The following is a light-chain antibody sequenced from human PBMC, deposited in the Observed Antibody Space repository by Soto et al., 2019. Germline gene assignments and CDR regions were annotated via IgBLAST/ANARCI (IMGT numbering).Light chain of an antibody. J-gene: IGKJ1*01. CDR3: QQCGRSPLT. Sequence: EIGLTQSPGILSLSPGERATLSCRASQSVSSNQLAWKPGQAPRLLIYGASSRATGIPDRFGGSGSGTDFTLTIGRLEPEDFAVYYCQQCGRSPLTFGQGTKVDIK. V-gene: IGKV3-20*01. CDR2: GAS. CDR1: QSVSSNQ.